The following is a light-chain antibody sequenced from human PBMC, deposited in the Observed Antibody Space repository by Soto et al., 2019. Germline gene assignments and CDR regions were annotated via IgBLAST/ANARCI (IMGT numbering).Light chain of an antibody. CDR2: SDI. CDR1: SSNIGSNS. J-gene: IGLJ1*01. CDR3: AAWDDSLKADV. Sequence: QSVLTQPPSASGTPGQRVTISCSGSSSNIGSNSVNWYQQLPGTAPKLLIYSDIQRPSGVPDRFSGSKSGTSASLAISGLQSEDEADYYCAAWDDSLKADVFGTGTKLTVL. V-gene: IGLV1-44*01.